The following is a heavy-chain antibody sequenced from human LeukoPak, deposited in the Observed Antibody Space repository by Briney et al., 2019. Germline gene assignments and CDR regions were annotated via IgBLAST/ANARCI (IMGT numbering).Heavy chain of an antibody. Sequence: SVKVSCKASGGTFSSYTISWVRQAPGQGLEWMGRIIPILGIANYAQKFQGRVTITADKSTSTAYMELRSLRSDDTAVYYCARWESSGWYAFWGQGTLVTVSS. CDR3: ARWESSGWYAF. V-gene: IGHV1-69*02. CDR2: IIPILGIA. J-gene: IGHJ4*02. CDR1: GGTFSSYT. D-gene: IGHD6-19*01.